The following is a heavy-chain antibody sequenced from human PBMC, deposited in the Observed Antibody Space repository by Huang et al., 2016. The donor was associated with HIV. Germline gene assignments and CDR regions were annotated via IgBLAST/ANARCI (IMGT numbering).Heavy chain of an antibody. V-gene: IGHV1-69*13. CDR3: ARQPYCGGDCAHYYYFYMDV. J-gene: IGHJ6*03. CDR1: GGTFSTNA. D-gene: IGHD2-21*02. CDR2: SIPMFGTT. Sequence: QVQLVQSGAEVKRPGASVKVSCRASGGTFSTNAVSWVRQAPGKGLEWMGGSIPMFGTTNYAQRFQGKVTITADESSSTVYMELSSLRSDDTAVYYCARQPYCGGDCAHYYYFYMDVWGKGTTVTVSS.